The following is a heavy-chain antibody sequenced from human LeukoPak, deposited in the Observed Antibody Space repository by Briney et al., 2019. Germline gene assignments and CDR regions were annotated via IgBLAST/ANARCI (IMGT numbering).Heavy chain of an antibody. D-gene: IGHD2-2*01. CDR2: ISYDGSNK. V-gene: IGHV3-30-3*01. Sequence: GGSLRLSCAASGFTFSSYAMHWVRQAPGKGLEWVAVISYDGSNKYYADSVKGRFTISRDNSKNTLYLQMNSLRAEDTAVYYCAREQRRYCSSTSCFPYYYYYYYMDVWGKGTTVTVSS. CDR1: GFTFSSYA. CDR3: AREQRRYCSSTSCFPYYYYYYYMDV. J-gene: IGHJ6*03.